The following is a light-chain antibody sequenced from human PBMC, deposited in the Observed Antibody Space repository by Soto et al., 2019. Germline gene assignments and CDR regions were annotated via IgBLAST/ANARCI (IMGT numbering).Light chain of an antibody. V-gene: IGLV2-14*03. CDR1: SSDIGGYNH. Sequence: QSALTQPTSVSGSPGQAITISCTGASSDIGGYNHVSWYQQHPGNVPRLIIYDVDNRPLGISNRFSGSQSGNTASLSISGLQAEDEADYYCKSHDSKLDSVVFGGGTKVTVL. CDR2: DVD. CDR3: KSHDSKLDSVV. J-gene: IGLJ2*01.